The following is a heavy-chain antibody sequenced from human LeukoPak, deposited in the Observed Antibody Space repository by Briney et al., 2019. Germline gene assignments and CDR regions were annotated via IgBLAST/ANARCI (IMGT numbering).Heavy chain of an antibody. CDR3: AKDPSSGYYSNYYFDY. CDR2: IWYDGTNK. D-gene: IGHD3-22*01. CDR1: GFTFSSYG. V-gene: IGHV3-33*06. Sequence: GGSLRLSCEASGFTFSSYGMHWVRQAPGKGLEWMAVIWYDGTNKYYADSVKGRFTISRDNSKNTLYLQMNSLRAEDTAVYYCAKDPSSGYYSNYYFDYWGQGTLVTVSS. J-gene: IGHJ4*02.